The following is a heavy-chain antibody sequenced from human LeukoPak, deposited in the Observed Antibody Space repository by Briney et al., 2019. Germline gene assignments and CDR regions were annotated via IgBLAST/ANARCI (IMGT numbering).Heavy chain of an antibody. CDR2: ISGSGANT. CDR1: AFTFRSHG. J-gene: IGHJ4*02. V-gene: IGHV3-23*01. Sequence: PGGSLGLSCAASAFTFRSHGMTWVRQAPGKGLEWVSAISGSGANTYYADSAKGRFTISRDNSKNTLYLQINSLGAEDTALYYCAKLGPAGYSSAWADYWGQGTLVIVSS. CDR3: AKLGPAGYSSAWADY. D-gene: IGHD6-19*01.